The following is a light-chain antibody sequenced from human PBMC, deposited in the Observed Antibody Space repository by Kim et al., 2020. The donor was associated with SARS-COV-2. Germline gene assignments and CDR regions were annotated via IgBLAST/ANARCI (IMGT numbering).Light chain of an antibody. CDR3: QVWDSSSDHRV. J-gene: IGLJ3*02. V-gene: IGLV3-21*04. CDR2: YDS. Sequence: SSSLPPPPSFSVAPGQTARITCGGNNIGSKSVHWYQQKPGQAPVLVIYYDSDRPSGIPERFSGSNSGNTATLTISRVEAGDEADYYCQVWDSSSDHRVFGGGTELTVL. CDR1: NIGSKS.